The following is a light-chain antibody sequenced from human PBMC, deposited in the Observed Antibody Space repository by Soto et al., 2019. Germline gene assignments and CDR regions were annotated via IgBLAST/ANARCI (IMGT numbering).Light chain of an antibody. CDR2: KAS. Sequence: DIQMTQSPSTLSASVGDRVIITCRASQSVSGWLAWYQQRPGKAPNLLIYKASTLKTGVPLRFSGSGSGTEFTLTISTLQPDDFATYYCQQYDSYPLTFCGGTKVEIK. V-gene: IGKV1-5*03. CDR3: QQYDSYPLT. J-gene: IGKJ4*01. CDR1: QSVSGW.